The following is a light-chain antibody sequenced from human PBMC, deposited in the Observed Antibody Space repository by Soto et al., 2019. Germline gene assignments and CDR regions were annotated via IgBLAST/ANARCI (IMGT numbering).Light chain of an antibody. Sequence: DIQMTQSPSSVSASVGDRVSITCRACQGISIWLAWYQQKPGRAPKLLIYAASSLQSGVSSRFSGSGSGTDFALTISSLQPEDFATYYCQQGNSFPFTFGPGTKVDI. CDR2: AAS. CDR3: QQGNSFPFT. CDR1: QGISIW. J-gene: IGKJ3*01. V-gene: IGKV1D-12*01.